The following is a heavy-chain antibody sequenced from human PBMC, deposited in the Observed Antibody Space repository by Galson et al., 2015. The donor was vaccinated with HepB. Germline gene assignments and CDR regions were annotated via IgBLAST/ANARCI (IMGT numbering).Heavy chain of an antibody. CDR1: GDSVSANTAV. CDR2: TYYRSKWQK. V-gene: IGHV6-1*01. Sequence: CAISGDSVSANTAVWNWIRQSPSRGLEWLGRTYYRSKWQKYYAVSMTSRIIISTDTSRNQVSLQLNSVSPEDTAVYYCAYGVDVWGQGTTVTVSS. J-gene: IGHJ6*02. CDR3: AYGVDV.